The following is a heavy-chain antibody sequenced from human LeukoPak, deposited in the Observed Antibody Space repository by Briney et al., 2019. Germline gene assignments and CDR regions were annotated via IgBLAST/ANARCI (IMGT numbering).Heavy chain of an antibody. D-gene: IGHD2-2*01. J-gene: IGHJ4*02. CDR2: INHRGST. CDR3: ARVEEIVVVPAATPRRLAFDY. V-gene: IGHV4-34*01. CDR1: GGSFSGYY. Sequence: SETLSLTCAVYGGSFSGYYWSWIRQPPGKGLEWIGEINHRGSTNYNPSLKSRVTISVDTSKNQFSLKLSSVTAADTAVYYCARVEEIVVVPAATPRRLAFDYWGQGTLVTVSS.